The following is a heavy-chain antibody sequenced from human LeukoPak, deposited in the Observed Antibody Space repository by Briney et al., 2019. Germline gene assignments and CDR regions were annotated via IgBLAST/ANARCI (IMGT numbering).Heavy chain of an antibody. CDR1: GFTFSSYW. CDR2: INSDGSRT. D-gene: IGHD1-1*01. J-gene: IGHJ5*02. V-gene: IGHV3-74*01. CDR3: ARVEEATTFNP. Sequence: PGGSLRLSCAASGFTFSSYWMHWVRQAPGKGLVWVSRINSDGSRTSYADSVKGRFTISRDNAKNTLYLQMNSLRAEDTAVYYCARVEEATTFNPWGQGTLVTVSS.